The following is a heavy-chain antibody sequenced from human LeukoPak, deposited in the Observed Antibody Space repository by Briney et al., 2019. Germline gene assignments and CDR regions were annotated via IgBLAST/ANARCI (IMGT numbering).Heavy chain of an antibody. CDR2: IYYSGST. D-gene: IGHD3-10*01. CDR1: GGSISSYY. Sequence: SETLSLTCTVSGGSISSYYWSWIRQHPGKGLEWIGYIYYSGSTYYNPSLKSRVTISVDTSKNQFSLKLSSVTAADTAVYYCARGTMVRGVNFDYWGQGTLVTVSS. CDR3: ARGTMVRGVNFDY. V-gene: IGHV4-59*06. J-gene: IGHJ4*02.